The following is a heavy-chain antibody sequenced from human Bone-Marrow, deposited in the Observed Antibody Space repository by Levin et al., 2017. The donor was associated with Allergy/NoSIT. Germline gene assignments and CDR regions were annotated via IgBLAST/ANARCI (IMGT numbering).Heavy chain of an antibody. D-gene: IGHD3-3*01. J-gene: IGHJ3*02. CDR3: ARIFGSEETFDI. CDR1: GFSVSDYF. V-gene: IGHV3-11*01. CDR2: INSGSTMI. Sequence: GGSLRLSCAASGFSVSDYFMTWIRQAPGKGLEWISYINSGSTMIYYADSVRGRFTISRDNTKNSLYLQMNSLRAEDTAVYFCARIFGSEETFDIWGQGTLVTVSS.